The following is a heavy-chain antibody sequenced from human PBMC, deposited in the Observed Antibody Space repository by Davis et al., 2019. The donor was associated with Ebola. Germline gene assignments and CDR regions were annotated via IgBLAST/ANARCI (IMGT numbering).Heavy chain of an antibody. Sequence: ASVTVSCKASGYTFTSYGISWVRQAPGQGLEWMGWLSAYNGNTNYAQKLQGRVTMTTDTSTSTAYMELRSLRSDDTAVYYCARVGTTVTTFDYWGQGTLVTVSS. CDR3: ARVGTTVTTFDY. J-gene: IGHJ4*02. V-gene: IGHV1-18*01. CDR2: LSAYNGNT. D-gene: IGHD4-17*01. CDR1: GYTFTSYG.